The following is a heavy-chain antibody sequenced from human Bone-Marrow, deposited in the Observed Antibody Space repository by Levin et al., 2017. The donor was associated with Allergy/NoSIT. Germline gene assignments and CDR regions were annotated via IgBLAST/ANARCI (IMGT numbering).Heavy chain of an antibody. V-gene: IGHV1-18*01. Sequence: ASVKVSCQASGYSFTSYVITWLRQAPGQGLEWMGWITVYNGKTDYAQNLQGRVSMTTDTSTTTAYMELRSLRSDDTAVYYCARRGAEYYDNDGRYVKENYFDYWGQGTLVAVSS. CDR3: ARRGAEYYDNDGRYVKENYFDY. CDR1: GYSFTSYV. CDR2: ITVYNGKT. D-gene: IGHD3-22*01. J-gene: IGHJ4*02.